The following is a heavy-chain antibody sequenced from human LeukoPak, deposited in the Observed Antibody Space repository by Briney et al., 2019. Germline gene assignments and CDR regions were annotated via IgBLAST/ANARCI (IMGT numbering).Heavy chain of an antibody. Sequence: GGSLRLSCAASGFTFRNYGVTWVRQAPGKGLEWVSTISVSGDNTYYADSVKGRFTISRDNNKNTVYLQMNSLRAEDTAIYYCAKDPPISYYGMDVWGQGTTVTVSS. CDR2: ISVSGDNT. CDR1: GFTFRNYG. V-gene: IGHV3-23*01. J-gene: IGHJ6*02. CDR3: AKDPPISYYGMDV.